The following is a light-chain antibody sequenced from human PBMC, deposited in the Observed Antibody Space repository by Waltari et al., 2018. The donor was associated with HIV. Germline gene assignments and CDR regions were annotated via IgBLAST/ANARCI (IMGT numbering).Light chain of an antibody. CDR1: SSNVGSDDL. Sequence: QSALTQPASVSGSHGQSIPISCPGTSSNVGSDDLVSWYQQHPGEAPKLIIYEVTKRPSGVSNRFSGSKSGNTASLTISGLQAEDEADYYCCSCPRSGIRYVFGTGTKVTVL. CDR3: CSCPRSGIRYV. V-gene: IGLV2-23*02. J-gene: IGLJ1*01. CDR2: EVT.